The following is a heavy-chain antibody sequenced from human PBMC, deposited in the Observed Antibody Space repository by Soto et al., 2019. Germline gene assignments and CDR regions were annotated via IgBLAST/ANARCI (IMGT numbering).Heavy chain of an antibody. CDR2: IIPIYDSP. Sequence: SVKVSCKASGDTFNNYAISWVRQAPGQGLQWMGGIIPIYDSPSYAQGSHNRVTITADRSTSTAHLELNGLTSEDTAVYYCESSSSWSWATNWFDPWGQGTLVTVSS. V-gene: IGHV1-69*06. D-gene: IGHD6-13*01. J-gene: IGHJ5*02. CDR1: GDTFNNYA. CDR3: ESSSSWSWATNWFDP.